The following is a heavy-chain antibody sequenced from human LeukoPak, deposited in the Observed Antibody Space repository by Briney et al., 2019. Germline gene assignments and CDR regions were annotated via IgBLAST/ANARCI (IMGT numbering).Heavy chain of an antibody. V-gene: IGHV3-74*01. D-gene: IGHD3-16*01. CDR2: INSDGSST. CDR3: ARVEGGAFDY. Sequence: PGGSPRLSCAASGFTFSSYWMHWVRQAPGEGLVWVSRINSDGSSTSYADSVKGRFTISRDNAKNTLYLQMNSLRAEDTAVYYCARVEGGAFDYWGQGTLVTVSS. J-gene: IGHJ4*02. CDR1: GFTFSSYW.